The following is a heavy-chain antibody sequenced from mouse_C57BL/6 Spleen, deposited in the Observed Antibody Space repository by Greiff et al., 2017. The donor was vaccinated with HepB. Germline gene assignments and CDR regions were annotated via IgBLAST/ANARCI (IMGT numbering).Heavy chain of an antibody. D-gene: IGHD1-1*01. Sequence: VQLQQSDAELVKPGASVKISCKVSGYTFTDHTIHWMKQRPEQGLEWIGYIYPRDGSTKYNEKFKGKATLTADKSSSTAYMQLNSLTSEDSAVYFGERERDYYGSSYVDWYFDVWGTGTTVTVSS. J-gene: IGHJ1*03. CDR3: ERERDYYGSSYVDWYFDV. CDR2: IYPRDGST. CDR1: GYTFTDHT. V-gene: IGHV1-78*01.